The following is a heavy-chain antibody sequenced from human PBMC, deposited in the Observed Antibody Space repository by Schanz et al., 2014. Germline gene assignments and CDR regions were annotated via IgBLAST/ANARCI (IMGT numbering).Heavy chain of an antibody. D-gene: IGHD2-8*01. CDR2: MNESHSTI. Sequence: EVHLVESGGGLVQPGGSLRLSCAASGITFSSHSFNWVRQAPGMGLEWVSAMNESHSTIYYADSVKGRFTMSRDNAKNSVFLQMNSLRAEDTAVYYCTTDNGHFAFDFWGQGTMVTVSS. V-gene: IGHV3-48*01. CDR3: TTDNGHFAFDF. CDR1: GITFSSHS. J-gene: IGHJ3*01.